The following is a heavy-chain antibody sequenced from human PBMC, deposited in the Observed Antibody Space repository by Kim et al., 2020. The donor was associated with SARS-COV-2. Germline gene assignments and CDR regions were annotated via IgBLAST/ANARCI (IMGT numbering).Heavy chain of an antibody. CDR2: IYYSGST. J-gene: IGHJ6*02. CDR3: ARDVQQLVGLTYYYYGMDV. V-gene: IGHV4-59*01. CDR1: GGSISSYY. Sequence: SETLSLTCTVSGGSISSYYWSWIRQPPGKGLEWIGYIYYSGSTNYNPSLKSRVTISVDTSKNQFSLKLSSVPAADTAVYYCARDVQQLVGLTYYYYGMDVWGQGTTVTVSS. D-gene: IGHD6-13*01.